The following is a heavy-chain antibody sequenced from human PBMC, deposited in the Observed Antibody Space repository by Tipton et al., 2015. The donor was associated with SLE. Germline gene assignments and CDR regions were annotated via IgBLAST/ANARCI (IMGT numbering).Heavy chain of an antibody. Sequence: TLSLTCTVSGGSISSHYWSWIRQSPGKGLEWIGEVNHRGRTNYNPSLTSRVTLSVDTSRKQFTLKGNSVTAADTAVYYCARERRVDAAISKYNRCDPGGQGTLVTVSP. D-gene: IGHD5-18*01. CDR1: GGSISSHY. CDR2: VNHRGRT. V-gene: IGHV4-34*01. J-gene: IGHJ5*02. CDR3: ARERRVDAAISKYNRCDP.